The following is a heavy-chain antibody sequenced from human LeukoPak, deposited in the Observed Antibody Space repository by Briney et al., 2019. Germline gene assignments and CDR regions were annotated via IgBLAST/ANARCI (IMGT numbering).Heavy chain of an antibody. CDR2: IYWDDDK. J-gene: IGHJ4*02. D-gene: IGHD3-10*01. CDR1: GFSLSTSGVG. V-gene: IGHV2-5*02. CDR3: AHRSKGRFGERFVY. Sequence: SGPTLVKPTQTLTLTCTFSGFSLSTSGVGVGWIRQPPGKALEWLALIYWDDDKRYSPSLKSRLTITKDTSKNQVVLTMTNLDPVDTATYYCAHRSKGRFGERFVYWGQGTLVTVSS.